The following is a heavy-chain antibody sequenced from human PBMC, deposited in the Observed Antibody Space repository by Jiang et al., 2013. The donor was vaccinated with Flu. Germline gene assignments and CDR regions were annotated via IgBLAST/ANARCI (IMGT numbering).Heavy chain of an antibody. CDR3: AKKGNTAKGYFDY. CDR1: GFNFSNYG. V-gene: IGHV3-30*02. Sequence: ASGFNFSNYGMYWVRQAPGKGLEWVAFIRDDGKNKYFEDSVKGRFTISRDNSKNTLFLQMNSLRTEDTATYYCAKKGNTAKGYFDYWGQGTLVIVSS. CDR2: IRDDGKNK. J-gene: IGHJ4*02. D-gene: IGHD5-18*01.